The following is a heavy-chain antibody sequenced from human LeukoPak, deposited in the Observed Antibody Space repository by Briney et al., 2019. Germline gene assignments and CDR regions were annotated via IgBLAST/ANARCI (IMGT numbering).Heavy chain of an antibody. J-gene: IGHJ4*02. CDR1: GFTFSSYG. Sequence: GGSLRLSCAASGFTFSSYGMHWVRQAPGKGLEWVAVISYDGSNKYYADSVKGRFTISRDNSKNTLYLQMNSLRAEDTAVYYCAKRGGYSGYAFDYWGQGTLVTVSS. V-gene: IGHV3-30*18. CDR3: AKRGGYSGYAFDY. CDR2: ISYDGSNK. D-gene: IGHD5-12*01.